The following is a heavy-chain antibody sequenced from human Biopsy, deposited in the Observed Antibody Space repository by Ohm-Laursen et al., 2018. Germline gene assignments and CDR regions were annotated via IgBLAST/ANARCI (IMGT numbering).Heavy chain of an antibody. CDR2: ISYDGSKT. V-gene: IGHV3-30*18. CDR1: GFTFSNSG. Sequence: SLRLSCSAPGFTFSNSGMHWVRQDPGKGLEWVAAISYDGSKTDYGDSVKGRLNISRDNSKNTLDLQMSSLRVEDTAVYFCAKDKGTFNFYYYGMDVWGQGTTVTVSS. CDR3: AKDKGTFNFYYYGMDV. D-gene: IGHD2/OR15-2a*01. J-gene: IGHJ6*02.